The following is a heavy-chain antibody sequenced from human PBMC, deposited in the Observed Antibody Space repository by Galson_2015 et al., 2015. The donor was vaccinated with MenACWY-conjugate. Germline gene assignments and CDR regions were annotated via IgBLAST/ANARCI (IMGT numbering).Heavy chain of an antibody. V-gene: IGHV1-69*04. CDR2: IVPTLGIG. D-gene: IGHD1-14*01. Sequence: SVKVSCKASGGTFRSYAISWVRQAPGQGLEWMGRIVPTLGIGNYGQKFQGRVTITADKSTGTTYMELSSLRSEDTAVYYCATFPISQYGMDVWGKGTTVTVSP. J-gene: IGHJ6*04. CDR1: GGTFRSYA. CDR3: ATFPISQYGMDV.